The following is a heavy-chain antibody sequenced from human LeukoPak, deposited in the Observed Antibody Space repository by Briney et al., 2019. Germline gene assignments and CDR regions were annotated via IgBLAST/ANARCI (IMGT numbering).Heavy chain of an antibody. CDR3: ARDTAVAAVTNWFDP. Sequence: ETLSLTCTVSGGSISSSSYYWGWIRQAPGKGLEWVANIKTDGSQIYYVDSVKGRFTISRDNAKNSLYLQMNSLRAEDTAVYYCARDTAVAAVTNWFDPWGQGTLVTVSS. J-gene: IGHJ5*02. V-gene: IGHV3-7*01. CDR1: GGSISSSSYY. CDR2: IKTDGSQI. D-gene: IGHD6-13*01.